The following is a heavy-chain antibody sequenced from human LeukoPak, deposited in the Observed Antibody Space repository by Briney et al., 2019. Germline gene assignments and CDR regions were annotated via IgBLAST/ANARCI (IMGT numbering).Heavy chain of an antibody. J-gene: IGHJ6*02. Sequence: GGSLRLSCEASGFSFSSHGMHWVRQAPGKGLEWFALMSNDGDNKDYADSVKGRFTISRDNSKNTLYLQMNSLTTEDTALYYCAKDPSSGWYRWSMDVWGQGTTVTVSS. V-gene: IGHV3-30*18. CDR3: AKDPSSGWYRWSMDV. CDR1: GFSFSSHG. CDR2: MSNDGDNK. D-gene: IGHD6-19*01.